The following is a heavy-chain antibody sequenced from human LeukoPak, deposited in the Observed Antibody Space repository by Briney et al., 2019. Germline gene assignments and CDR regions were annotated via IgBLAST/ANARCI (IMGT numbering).Heavy chain of an antibody. V-gene: IGHV3-74*01. CDR2: INSDGSST. CDR3: AREGGRYGMDV. CDR1: GFTFSSYW. Sequence: GGSLRLSCAASGFTFSSYWKHWVRQAPGKGLVWVSRINSDGSSTSYADSVKGRFTISRDNSKNTLYLQMNSLRDEDTVVYYCAREGGRYGMDVWGQGTTVTVSS. J-gene: IGHJ6*02. D-gene: IGHD3-16*01.